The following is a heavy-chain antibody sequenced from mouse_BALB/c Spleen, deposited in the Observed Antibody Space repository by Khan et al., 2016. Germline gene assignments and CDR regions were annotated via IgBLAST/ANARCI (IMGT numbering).Heavy chain of an antibody. Sequence: EVELVESGGDLVKPGGSLNLSCAASGFTFSNYAMSWVRQTPDKRLEWVATISRGGSYTYYPASVKGRFTISRDNAKNTLYLQMSSLKSEDTAFYYCARQLYGSSCDDAMDYWGQGTSVTVSS. V-gene: IGHV5-6*01. CDR2: ISRGGSYT. J-gene: IGHJ4*01. D-gene: IGHD1-1*01. CDR3: ARQLYGSSCDDAMDY. CDR1: GFTFSNYA.